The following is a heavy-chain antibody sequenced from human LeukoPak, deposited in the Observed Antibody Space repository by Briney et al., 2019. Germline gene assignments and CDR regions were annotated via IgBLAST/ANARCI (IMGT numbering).Heavy chain of an antibody. CDR3: AKARIAAAGTGAFDV. V-gene: IGHV3-23*01. J-gene: IGHJ3*01. CDR1: GFTVSSYG. D-gene: IGHD6-13*01. Sequence: SGGSLRLSCAASGFTVSSYGMTWVRQAPGKGLGWVSAFSATDGSAQYAESVRGRFTVSRDNSKNSLYLQMSSLRDEDTAVYFCAKARIAAAGTGAFDVWGQGTMVTVSS. CDR2: FSATDGSA.